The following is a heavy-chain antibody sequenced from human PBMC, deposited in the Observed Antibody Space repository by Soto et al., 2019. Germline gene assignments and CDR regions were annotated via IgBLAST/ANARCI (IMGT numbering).Heavy chain of an antibody. J-gene: IGHJ4*02. CDR3: ARDRRSSWYFDY. Sequence: QVQLVESGGGVVQPGRSLRLSCAASGFTFSSYAMHWVRQAPGKGLEWVAVISYDGSNKYYADSVKGRFTISRDNSKNTLYLQMNSLRAEDTAVYYCARDRRSSWYFDYWGQGTLVTVSS. D-gene: IGHD6-13*01. CDR1: GFTFSSYA. CDR2: ISYDGSNK. V-gene: IGHV3-30-3*01.